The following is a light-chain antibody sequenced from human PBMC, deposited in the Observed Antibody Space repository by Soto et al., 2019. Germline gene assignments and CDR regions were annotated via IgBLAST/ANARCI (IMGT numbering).Light chain of an antibody. J-gene: IGKJ4*01. Sequence: DIQLTQSPSFVSASAGDRVTITCRASQDIGNFLAWYQQKPGKAPKLLIYSASTLQSGVPSRFSGSGSAAEFSLTISSLQPEDFAAYFCQQLNNYPLTFGGGTKVEI. CDR2: SAS. CDR3: QQLNNYPLT. CDR1: QDIGNF. V-gene: IGKV1-9*01.